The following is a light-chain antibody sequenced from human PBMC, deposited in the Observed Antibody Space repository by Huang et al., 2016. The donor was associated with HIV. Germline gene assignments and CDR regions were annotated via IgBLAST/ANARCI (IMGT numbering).Light chain of an antibody. Sequence: EILMTQFPATLSVSPGERVTLSCRASQGVYTRLAWYQQKPGQAPRLVMYGASTRATGIPDRFSGSGSGTELTLTISSLQSEDCAVYYCQQYNDWPPYTFGQGTKLEI. CDR3: QQYNDWPPYT. CDR2: GAS. V-gene: IGKV3-15*01. CDR1: QGVYTR. J-gene: IGKJ2*01.